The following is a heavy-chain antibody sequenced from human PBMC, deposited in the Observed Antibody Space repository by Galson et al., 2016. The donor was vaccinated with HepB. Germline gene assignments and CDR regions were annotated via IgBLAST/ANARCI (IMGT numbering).Heavy chain of an antibody. CDR2: IYRGGST. D-gene: IGHD2-2*01. CDR1: GFSVSSKF. V-gene: IGHV3-66*01. Sequence: SLRLSCAASGFSVSSKFMNWVRQAPGKGLEWVSVIYRGGSTYYADSVKGRFTLSSDNSNNTLYLQMNSLRAEDTAVYYCASRLNCTSSTCYFVPYYYGLDVWGQGTTVTVSS. CDR3: ASRLNCTSSTCYFVPYYYGLDV. J-gene: IGHJ6*02.